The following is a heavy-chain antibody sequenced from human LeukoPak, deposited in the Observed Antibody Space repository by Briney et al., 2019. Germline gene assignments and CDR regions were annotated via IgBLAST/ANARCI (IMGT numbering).Heavy chain of an antibody. J-gene: IGHJ5*02. D-gene: IGHD6-13*01. CDR1: GYTFTSYD. V-gene: IGHV1-8*01. CDR2: MNPNSGNT. Sequence: ASVKVSCKSSGYTFTSYDINWVRQATGQGLEWMGWMNPNSGNTGYAQKFQGRVTITADESTSTAYMELSSLRSEDTAVYYCARKFIAAAGDWFDPWGQGPLVTVS. CDR3: ARKFIAAAGDWFDP.